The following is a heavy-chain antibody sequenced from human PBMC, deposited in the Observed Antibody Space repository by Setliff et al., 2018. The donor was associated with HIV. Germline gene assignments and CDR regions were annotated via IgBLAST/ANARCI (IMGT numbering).Heavy chain of an antibody. J-gene: IGHJ3*02. D-gene: IGHD3-3*02. V-gene: IGHV4-59*12. CDR1: GVSISDYY. Sequence: SETLSLTCTVSGVSISDYYWSWIRQPPGKGLEWIGYIYFSGSTNYNPSLKSRVTMSLDTSKSQFSLKLSSVTAADTAVYYCAREHFWSGYYSYDAFDIWGQGTMVTVSS. CDR3: AREHFWSGYYSYDAFDI. CDR2: IYFSGST.